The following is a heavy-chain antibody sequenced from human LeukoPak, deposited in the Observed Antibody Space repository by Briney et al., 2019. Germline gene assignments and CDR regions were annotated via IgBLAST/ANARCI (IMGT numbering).Heavy chain of an antibody. CDR1: GYTFTSYG. CDR3: AREYYDSSGYYYAF. D-gene: IGHD3-22*01. J-gene: IGHJ4*02. V-gene: IGHV1-18*01. CDR2: ISAYNGNT. Sequence: ASVKVSCKTSGYTFTSYGISWVRQAPGRGLEWMGWISAYNGNTNYAQKLQGRVTMTTDTSTSTAYMELRSLRSDDTAVYYCAREYYDSSGYYYAFWGQGTLVTVSS.